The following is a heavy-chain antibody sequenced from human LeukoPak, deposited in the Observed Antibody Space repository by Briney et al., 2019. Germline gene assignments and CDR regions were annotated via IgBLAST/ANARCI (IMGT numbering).Heavy chain of an antibody. CDR2: IIPILGIA. CDR3: ASSGGVYSYGSDFDY. Sequence: GASVTVSCKASGGTFSSYAISWVRQAPGQGLEWMGRIIPILGIANYAQKFQGRVTITADKSTSTAYMELSSLRSEDTAVYYCASSGGVYSYGSDFDYWGQGTLVTVSS. J-gene: IGHJ4*02. D-gene: IGHD5-18*01. CDR1: GGTFSSYA. V-gene: IGHV1-69*04.